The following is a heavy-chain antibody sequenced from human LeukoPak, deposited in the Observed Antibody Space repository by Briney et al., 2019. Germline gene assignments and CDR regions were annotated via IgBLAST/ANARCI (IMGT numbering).Heavy chain of an antibody. CDR1: GGSISSSSYY. J-gene: IGHJ5*02. D-gene: IGHD1-26*01. CDR2: IYYSGST. Sequence: SETLSLTCTVSGGSISSSSYYWGWIRQPPGKGLEWIGSIYYSGSTYYNPSLKSRVTISVDTSKNQFSLKLSSVTAADTAVYYCARVSSGSYDHWGQGTLVTVSS. CDR3: ARVSSGSYDH. V-gene: IGHV4-39*07.